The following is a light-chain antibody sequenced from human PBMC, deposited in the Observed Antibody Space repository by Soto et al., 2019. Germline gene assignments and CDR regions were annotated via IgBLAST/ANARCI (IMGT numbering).Light chain of an antibody. V-gene: IGLV2-8*01. CDR1: SSDVGGYNY. J-gene: IGLJ1*01. CDR2: EVN. Sequence: QSALTQPPSASGSPGQSVAISCTGTSSDVGGYNYVSWYQQHPGKAPKLMIYEVNKRPSGVPDRFSGSKSGNTASLTVSGLQAEDEADYYCSSYGGSSNVFGTGTNVTVL. CDR3: SSYGGSSNV.